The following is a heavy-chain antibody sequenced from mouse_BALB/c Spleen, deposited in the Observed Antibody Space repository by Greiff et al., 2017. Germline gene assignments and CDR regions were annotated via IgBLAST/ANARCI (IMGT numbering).Heavy chain of an antibody. J-gene: IGHJ4*01. D-gene: IGHD2-1*01. Sequence: EVKLVESGPGLVKPSQSLSLTCTVTGYSITSDYAWNWIRQFPGNKLEWMGYISYSGSSSYNPSLKSRISITRDTSKNQFFLQLNSVTTEDTATYYCANYGNYVAMDYWGQGTSVTVSS. V-gene: IGHV3-2*02. CDR2: ISYSGSS. CDR1: GYSITSDYA. CDR3: ANYGNYVAMDY.